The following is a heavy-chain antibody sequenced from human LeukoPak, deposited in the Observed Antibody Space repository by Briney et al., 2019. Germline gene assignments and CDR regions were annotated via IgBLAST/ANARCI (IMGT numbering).Heavy chain of an antibody. CDR2: ISSSSSYI. V-gene: IGHV3-21*01. D-gene: IGHD4-23*01. J-gene: IGHJ4*02. CDR3: ARDRHDYGGNSGY. Sequence: GGSXRLSCAASGFTFSSYSMNWVRQAPGKXLEWVSSISSSSSYIYYADSVKGRFTISRDNAKNSLYLQMNSLRAEDTAVYYCARDRHDYGGNSGYWGQGTLVTVSS. CDR1: GFTFSSYS.